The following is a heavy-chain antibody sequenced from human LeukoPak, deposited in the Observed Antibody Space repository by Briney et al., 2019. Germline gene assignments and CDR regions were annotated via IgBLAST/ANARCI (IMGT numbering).Heavy chain of an antibody. J-gene: IGHJ4*02. CDR1: GFSYSSYW. V-gene: IGHV3-7*04. D-gene: IGHD6-19*01. CDR3: ARGSGHTIDY. CDR2: IKQDGSEK. Sequence: GGSLRLSCAASGFSYSSYWMSWVRQAPGRGLEWVANIKQDGSEKYYVDSVKGRFTISRDNAKNSMYLQMNSLRAEDTAVYYCARGSGHTIDYWGQGTLVTVSS.